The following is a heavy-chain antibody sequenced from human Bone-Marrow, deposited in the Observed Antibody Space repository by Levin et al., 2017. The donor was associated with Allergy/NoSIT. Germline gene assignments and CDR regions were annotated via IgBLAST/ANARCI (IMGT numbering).Heavy chain of an antibody. V-gene: IGHV1-18*01. CDR1: GYTFTSYG. CDR2: ISAYNGNT. CDR3: ARDLVVTPPSDRYFDY. Sequence: GASVKVSCKASGYTFTSYGISWVRQAPGQGLEWMGWISAYNGNTNYAQKLQGRVTMTTDTSTSTAYMELRSLRSDDTAVYYCARDLVVTPPSDRYFDYWGQGTLVTVSS. J-gene: IGHJ4*02. D-gene: IGHD4-23*01.